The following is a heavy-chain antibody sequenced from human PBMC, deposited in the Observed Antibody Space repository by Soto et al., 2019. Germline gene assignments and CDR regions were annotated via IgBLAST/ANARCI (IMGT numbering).Heavy chain of an antibody. V-gene: IGHV1-46*01. D-gene: IGHD5-12*01. CDR3: ASRDVDRNYGMDV. CDR2: INPSGGST. J-gene: IGHJ6*02. Sequence: ASVKVSFKASGYTFTSYYMHWVRQAPGQGLEWMGIINPSGGSTSYAQKFQGRVTMTRDTSTSTVYMVLSSLRSEDTAVYYCASRDVDRNYGMDVWGQGTTVTVSS. CDR1: GYTFTSYY.